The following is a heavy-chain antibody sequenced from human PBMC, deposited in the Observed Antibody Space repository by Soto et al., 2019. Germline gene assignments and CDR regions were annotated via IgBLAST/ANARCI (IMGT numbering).Heavy chain of an antibody. CDR1: GFTFSTYT. CDR2: ISSGSSYI. J-gene: IGHJ5*01. V-gene: IGHV3-21*01. D-gene: IGHD3-10*01. Sequence: VGSLRLSCAAAGFTFSTYTMNWVLQARGKGLEWISSISSGSSYIYYAGSVKGRFTSSRDNAKNSLFLQMNSLRADDTAVYYCGRIFLPGGAYPDSWGHGTKVTVSS. CDR3: GRIFLPGGAYPDS.